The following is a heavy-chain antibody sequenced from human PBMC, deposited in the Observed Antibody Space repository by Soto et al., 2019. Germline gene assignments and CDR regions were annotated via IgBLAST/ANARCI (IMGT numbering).Heavy chain of an antibody. Sequence: SETLSLTCTVSGGSISSGDYYWSWIRQPPGKGLEWIGYIYYSGSTYYNPSLKSRVTISVDTSKNQFSLKLSSVTAADTAVYYCARDHQLGYYDSSGYTDWGQGTLVTVSS. CDR2: IYYSGST. V-gene: IGHV4-30-4*01. CDR3: ARDHQLGYYDSSGYTD. D-gene: IGHD3-22*01. CDR1: GGSISSGDYY. J-gene: IGHJ4*02.